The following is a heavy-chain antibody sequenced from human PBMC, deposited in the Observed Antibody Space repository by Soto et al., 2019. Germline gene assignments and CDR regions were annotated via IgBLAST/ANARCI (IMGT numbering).Heavy chain of an antibody. J-gene: IGHJ3*02. D-gene: IGHD3-10*01. V-gene: IGHV1-2*02. Sequence: ASVKVSCKASGYTFTGYYMHWVRQAPGQGLEWMGWINPNSGGTNYAQKFQGRVTMTRDTSISTAYMELSRLRSDDTAVYYCARISSMVRGGNNAFDIWGQGTMVTVSS. CDR2: INPNSGGT. CDR3: ARISSMVRGGNNAFDI. CDR1: GYTFTGYY.